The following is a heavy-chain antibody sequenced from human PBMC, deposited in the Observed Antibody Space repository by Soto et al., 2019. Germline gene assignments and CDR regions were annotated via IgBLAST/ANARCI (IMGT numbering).Heavy chain of an antibody. V-gene: IGHV4-30-4*01. Sequence: QVQLQESGPGLVKPSQTLSLTCTVSGGSISSGDYYWSWIRQPPGKGLEWIGYIYYSGSTSYNPSLTSRVTISVDTSKNQFSLKLSSVTAADTAVYYCAREHDYGDYGLDYWGQGTLVTVSS. CDR1: GGSISSGDYY. CDR2: IYYSGST. D-gene: IGHD4-17*01. CDR3: AREHDYGDYGLDY. J-gene: IGHJ4*02.